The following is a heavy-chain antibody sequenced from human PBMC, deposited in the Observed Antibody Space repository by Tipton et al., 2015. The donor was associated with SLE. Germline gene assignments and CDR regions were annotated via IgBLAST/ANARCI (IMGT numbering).Heavy chain of an antibody. CDR3: ARVGANYYGLDV. J-gene: IGHJ6*02. D-gene: IGHD1-26*01. CDR2: VYYSGST. Sequence: TLSLTCTVSGDSINSHYWSWIRQPPGEGLEWIGYVYYSGSTRYNPSLKNRVAISVDTSKTQFSLRLTSVTAADTAVYYCARVGANYYGLDVWGQGTSVTVSS. V-gene: IGHV4-59*11. CDR1: GDSINSHY.